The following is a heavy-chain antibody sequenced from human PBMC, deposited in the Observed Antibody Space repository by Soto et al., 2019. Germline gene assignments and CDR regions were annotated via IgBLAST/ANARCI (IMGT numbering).Heavy chain of an antibody. J-gene: IGHJ4*02. CDR1: GGSLSVYY. V-gene: IGHV4-34*02. D-gene: IGHD4-17*01. CDR3: ARARYGAPRLTDYGDYGIYQ. CDR2: INHSGST. Sequence: QVQLQQWGAGLLKPSETLSLTCAVSGGSLSVYYWTWIRQPPGKGLEWIGEINHSGSTNYNPSLXXRVTISLDMSXXQXSXXLSSVTAADTAVYFCARARYGAPRLTDYGDYGIYQWGQGTLVTVSS.